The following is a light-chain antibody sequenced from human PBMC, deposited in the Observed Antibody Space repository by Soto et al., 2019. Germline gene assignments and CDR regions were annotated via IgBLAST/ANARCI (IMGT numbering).Light chain of an antibody. CDR3: LQYDTVPRL. J-gene: IGKJ4*01. CDR1: QSISSW. Sequence: IQMTQSPSSLSASVGDSITITCRASQSISSWLAWYQQKPGKAPKLLIYDASNLQTGVPARFRGSGSGTHFTLTITSLQPEDAATYYCLQYDTVPRLFGGGTKVDIK. V-gene: IGKV1-5*01. CDR2: DAS.